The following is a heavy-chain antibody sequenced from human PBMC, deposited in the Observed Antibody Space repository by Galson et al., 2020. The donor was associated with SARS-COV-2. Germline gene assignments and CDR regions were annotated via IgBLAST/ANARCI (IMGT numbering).Heavy chain of an antibody. CDR2: ITSSSTT. J-gene: IGHJ4*02. CDR1: GFTFGTYN. CDR3: SRGLTSSWPFSDF. V-gene: IGHV3-48*02. Sequence: GESLKISCAASGFTFGTYNMHWVRQAPGKGLEWVSFITSSSTTYYADSVKGRFTISRDNAKNSLYLQMSGLRDDDTALYYCSRGLTSSWPFSDFWGQGALVTVSS. D-gene: IGHD6-13*01.